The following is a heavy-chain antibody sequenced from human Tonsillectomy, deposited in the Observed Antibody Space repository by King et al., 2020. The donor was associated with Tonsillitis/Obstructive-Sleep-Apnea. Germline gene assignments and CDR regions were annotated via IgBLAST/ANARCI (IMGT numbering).Heavy chain of an antibody. CDR1: GFTFSTYA. J-gene: IGHJ5*02. CDR2: ISYDGSDK. CDR3: ASEEFYDFWSGYNWFDP. D-gene: IGHD3-3*01. V-gene: IGHV3-30*01. Sequence: VQLVESGGGVVQPGRSLRLSCTASGFTFSTYAMHWVRQAPGKGLEWVAVISYDGSDKYYADSVKGRFTISRDNSKNTLYLQMNSLRAADTAVYYCASEEFYDFWSGYNWFDPWGQGTLVTVSS.